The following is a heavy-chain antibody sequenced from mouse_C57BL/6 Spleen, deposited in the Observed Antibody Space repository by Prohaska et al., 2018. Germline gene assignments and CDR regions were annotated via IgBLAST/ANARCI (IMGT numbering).Heavy chain of an antibody. CDR3: ARRLHGFAY. J-gene: IGHJ3*01. D-gene: IGHD2-13*01. CDR1: GYTFTDYE. Sequence: GAELVRPGASVTLSCKASGYTFTDYEMHWVKQTPVHGLEWIGAIDPETGGTAYNQKFKGKAILTADKSSSTAYMELRSLTSEDTAVYYCARRLHGFAYWGQGTLVTVSA. V-gene: IGHV1-15*01. CDR2: IDPETGGT.